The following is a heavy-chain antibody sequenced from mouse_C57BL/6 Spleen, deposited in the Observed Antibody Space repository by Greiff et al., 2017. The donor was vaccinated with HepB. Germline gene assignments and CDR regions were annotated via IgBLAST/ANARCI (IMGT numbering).Heavy chain of an antibody. J-gene: IGHJ2*01. CDR1: GFTFSSYA. V-gene: IGHV5-9-1*02. D-gene: IGHD1-1*01. CDR2: ISSGGDYI. Sequence: EVQLVESGEGLVKPGGSLKLSCAASGFTFSSYAMSWVRQTPEKRLEWVAYISSGGDYIYYADTVKGRFTISRDNARNTLYLQMSSLKSEDTAMYYCTRGPPYYGSSFFDYWGQGTTLTVSS. CDR3: TRGPPYYGSSFFDY.